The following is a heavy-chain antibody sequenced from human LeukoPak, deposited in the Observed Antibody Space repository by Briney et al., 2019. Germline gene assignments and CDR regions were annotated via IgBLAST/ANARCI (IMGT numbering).Heavy chain of an antibody. CDR2: IIPIFGTA. D-gene: IGHD5-24*01. Sequence: SVTVSCKASGYTFSSYAISWARQAPGQGLEWMGGIIPIFGTANYAQKSQGRVTITADKSTSTAYMELSSLRSEDTAVYYCASQVEYRDGSDSWDYWGQGTLVTVSS. V-gene: IGHV1-69*06. CDR3: ASQVEYRDGSDSWDY. J-gene: IGHJ4*02. CDR1: GYTFSSYA.